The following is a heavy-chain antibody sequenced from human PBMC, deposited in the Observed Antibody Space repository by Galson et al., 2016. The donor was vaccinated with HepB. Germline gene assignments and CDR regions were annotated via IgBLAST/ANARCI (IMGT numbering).Heavy chain of an antibody. V-gene: IGHV1-8*01. Sequence: SVKVSCKAFGYTFTSYDINWVRQAGGQGLEWMGWMNPNSGYTGYPQKFQDRVTMTRNTSITTAYMELTGLTSEDTAGYYCARAFRSSTVAARVFDPWGQGTLVTVSS. D-gene: IGHD6-6*01. CDR3: ARAFRSSTVAARVFDP. J-gene: IGHJ5*02. CDR1: GYTFTSYD. CDR2: MNPNSGYT.